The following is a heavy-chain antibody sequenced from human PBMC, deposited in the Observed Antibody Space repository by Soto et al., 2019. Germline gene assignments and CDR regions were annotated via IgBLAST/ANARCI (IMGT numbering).Heavy chain of an antibody. CDR3: ARDLQYSSGWYNWFDP. V-gene: IGHV3-21*01. Sequence: EVQLVESGGGLVKPGGSLRLSCAASGFTFSSYSMNWVRQAPGKGLEWVSSISSSSSYIYYADSVKGRFTISRDNAKNSLYLQMNSLRAEDTAVYYCARDLQYSSGWYNWFDPWGQGTLVTVSS. CDR2: ISSSSSYI. D-gene: IGHD6-19*01. CDR1: GFTFSSYS. J-gene: IGHJ5*02.